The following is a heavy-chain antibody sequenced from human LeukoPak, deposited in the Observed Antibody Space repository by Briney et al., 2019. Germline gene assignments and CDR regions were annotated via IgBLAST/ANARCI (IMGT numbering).Heavy chain of an antibody. J-gene: IGHJ4*02. V-gene: IGHV3-23*01. Sequence: GGSLRLSCVSSGFSFSNYAMSWVRQAPGKGLEWVSSVSGSGGSTHYVDSVKGRFTISRDKTKNTLYLQMNSLRAEDTAVYYCAKSSHYDASGYYREYYFDSWGQGTLVTVSS. D-gene: IGHD3-22*01. CDR2: VSGSGGST. CDR1: GFSFSNYA. CDR3: AKSSHYDASGYYREYYFDS.